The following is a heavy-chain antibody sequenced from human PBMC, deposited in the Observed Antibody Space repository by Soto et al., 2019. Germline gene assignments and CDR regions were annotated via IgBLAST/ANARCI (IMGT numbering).Heavy chain of an antibody. D-gene: IGHD6-19*01. CDR3: EGGSGWISDT. J-gene: IGHJ5*02. CDR2: IKYDGGDE. V-gene: IGHV3-7*05. Sequence: EVQLVESGGGLVQPGGSLRLSCAASGFTFSPYWMSWVRQAPGKGLEWVAIIKYDGGDEHYLEAVRGRFTISRDNAKNSLDLAMDSLRVEDTAVYYCEGGSGWISDTWGQGTLVTVSS. CDR1: GFTFSPYW.